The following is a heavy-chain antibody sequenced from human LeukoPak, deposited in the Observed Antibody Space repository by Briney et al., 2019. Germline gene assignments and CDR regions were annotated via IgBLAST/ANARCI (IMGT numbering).Heavy chain of an antibody. CDR1: GFTLSSYW. D-gene: IGHD3-16*02. V-gene: IGHV3-74*01. CDR3: ANFTERENYHYTANL. J-gene: IGHJ4*02. CDR2: ISREGSST. Sequence: GGSLRLSCAASGFTLSSYWMHWVRHAPGKGLVCVSRISREGSSTNYAHSVKGRFTISRDNAKHTLYLQKNSVSGEHTAMYYCANFTERENYHYTANLWGQGTLVIVS.